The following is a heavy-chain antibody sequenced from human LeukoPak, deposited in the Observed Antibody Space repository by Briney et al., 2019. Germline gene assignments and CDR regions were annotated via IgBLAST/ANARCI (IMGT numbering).Heavy chain of an antibody. CDR3: AGADLLTGYYILDY. D-gene: IGHD3-9*01. Sequence: ASVKVSCKASGYTFTGYYIHWVRQAPGQGLEWMGWINPKSGATNYAQKFQGRVTMTRDTSISTPYMELSRLRSDDTAMYYCAGADLLTGYYILDYWGQGTLVTVSS. CDR1: GYTFTGYY. J-gene: IGHJ4*02. V-gene: IGHV1-2*02. CDR2: INPKSGAT.